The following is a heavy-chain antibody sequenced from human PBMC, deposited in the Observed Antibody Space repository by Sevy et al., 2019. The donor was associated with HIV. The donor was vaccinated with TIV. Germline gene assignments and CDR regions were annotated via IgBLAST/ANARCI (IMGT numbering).Heavy chain of an antibody. CDR2: ISSSGSTI. CDR1: GFTFSSYE. V-gene: IGHV3-48*03. CDR3: ARAGYSSGSAVDAFDI. Sequence: GGSLRLSCAASGFTFSSYEMNWVRQAPGKGLEWVSYISSSGSTIYYADSVKGRFTISRDNAKNSLYLQMNSLRAEDTAVYYCARAGYSSGSAVDAFDIWGQGTMVTVSS. D-gene: IGHD6-19*01. J-gene: IGHJ3*02.